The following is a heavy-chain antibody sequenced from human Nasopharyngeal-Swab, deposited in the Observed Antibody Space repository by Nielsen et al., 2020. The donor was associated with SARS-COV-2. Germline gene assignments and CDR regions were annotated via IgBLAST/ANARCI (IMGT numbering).Heavy chain of an antibody. Sequence: GESLKISCAASGFTFSSSSMNWVCQAPGKGLEWVSSISSSSSYIYYADSVKGRFTISRDNAKNSLYLQMNSLRAEDTAVYYCAREDYGGNMNYWGQGTLVTVSS. J-gene: IGHJ4*02. CDR2: ISSSSSYI. V-gene: IGHV3-21*01. CDR1: GFTFSSSS. CDR3: AREDYGGNMNY. D-gene: IGHD4-23*01.